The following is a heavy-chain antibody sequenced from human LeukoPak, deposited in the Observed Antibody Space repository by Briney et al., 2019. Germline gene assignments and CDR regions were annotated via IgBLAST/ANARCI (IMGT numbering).Heavy chain of an antibody. CDR1: GYTFTCYY. Sequence: ASVKVSCKASGYTFTCYYMHWVRQAPGQGLEWMGWINPNSGGTNYAQKFQGRVTMTRDTSISTADMELSRLRSDDTAVYYCARGYYDSSDYEYFQHWGQGTLVTVSS. V-gene: IGHV1-2*02. D-gene: IGHD3-22*01. J-gene: IGHJ1*01. CDR3: ARGYYDSSDYEYFQH. CDR2: INPNSGGT.